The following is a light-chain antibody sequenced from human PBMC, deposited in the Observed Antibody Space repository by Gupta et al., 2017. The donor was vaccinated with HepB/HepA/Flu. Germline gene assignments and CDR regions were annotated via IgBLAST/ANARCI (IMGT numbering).Light chain of an antibody. CDR3: QQRSNWPLT. J-gene: IGKJ4*01. CDR2: DAS. V-gene: IGKV3-11*01. CDR1: QSVRSY. Sequence: EIVLTQSPATLSLYPGERATLSCRASQSVRSYLAWYQQKPGQAPRLLIYDASNRATGIPARFSGSGSGTDFTLTISSLEPEDFAVYYCQQRSNWPLTFGGGTKVESK.